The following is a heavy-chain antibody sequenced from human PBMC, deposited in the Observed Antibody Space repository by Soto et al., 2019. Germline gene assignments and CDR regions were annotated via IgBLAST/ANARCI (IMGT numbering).Heavy chain of an antibody. CDR3: ARPNYGETYFDS. V-gene: IGHV4-61*01. CDR1: GGPLSSGSYS. CDR2: IYYSGTT. J-gene: IGHJ4*02. Sequence: SETLSLTCTVSGGPLSSGSYSWSWIRQSPGQGLEWIGYIYYSGTTKYNPSLKSRVSISVDTSKNQFSLRLTSLSAADTAVYYCARPNYGETYFDSWGQGTVVTVSS. D-gene: IGHD2-21*01.